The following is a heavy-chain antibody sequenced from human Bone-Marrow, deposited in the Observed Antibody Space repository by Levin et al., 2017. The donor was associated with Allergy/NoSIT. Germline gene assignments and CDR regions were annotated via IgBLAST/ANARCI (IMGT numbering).Heavy chain of an antibody. Sequence: GESLKISCAASGFTFSSYSMNWVRQAPGKGLEWVSSISSSSSYIYYADSVKGRFTISRDNAKNSLYLQMNSLRAEDTAVYYCARVGQLVPGDYWGQGTLVTVSS. V-gene: IGHV3-21*01. J-gene: IGHJ4*02. D-gene: IGHD6-6*01. CDR2: ISSSSSYI. CDR1: GFTFSSYS. CDR3: ARVGQLVPGDY.